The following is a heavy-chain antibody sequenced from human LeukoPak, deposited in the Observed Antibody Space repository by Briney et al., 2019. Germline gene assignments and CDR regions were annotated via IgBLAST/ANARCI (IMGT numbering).Heavy chain of an antibody. V-gene: IGHV4-59*01. CDR1: GGSISSYY. J-gene: IGHJ4*02. Sequence: SETLSLTCTVSGGSISSYYWSWIRQPPGKGLEWIGYIYYSGSTNYNPSLKSRVTISVDTSKNQFSLKLSSVTAADTAVYYCAYSSSRYYFDYWGQGTLVTVSS. CDR2: IYYSGST. CDR3: AYSSSRYYFDY. D-gene: IGHD6-13*01.